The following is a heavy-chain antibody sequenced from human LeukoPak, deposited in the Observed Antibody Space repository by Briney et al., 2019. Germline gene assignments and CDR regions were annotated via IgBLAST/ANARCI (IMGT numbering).Heavy chain of an antibody. CDR3: ARDQPPPVSGTFWSGYLRYNYYYGMDV. J-gene: IGHJ6*02. CDR2: ISSSSSYI. V-gene: IGHV3-21*01. D-gene: IGHD3-3*01. CDR1: GFTFSSYS. Sequence: GGSLRLSCAASGFTFSSYSMNWVRQAPGKGLEWVSSISSSSSYIYYADSVKGRFTISRDNAKNSLYLQMNSLRAEDTAVYYCARDQPPPVSGTFWSGYLRYNYYYGMDVWGQGTTVTVSS.